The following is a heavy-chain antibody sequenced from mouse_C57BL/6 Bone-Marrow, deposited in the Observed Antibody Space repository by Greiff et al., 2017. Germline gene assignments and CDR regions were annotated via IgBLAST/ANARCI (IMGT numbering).Heavy chain of an antibody. CDR3: ARDLFITRAMDY. J-gene: IGHJ4*01. CDR2: ISDGGSYT. D-gene: IGHD1-1*01. CDR1: GFTFSSYA. V-gene: IGHV5-4*01. Sequence: EVQLVESGGGLVKPGGSLKLSCAASGFTFSSYAMSWVRQTPEKRLEWVATISDGGSYTYYPDNVKGRFTISRDNAKNNLYLQMSHLKSEDTAMDCCARDLFITRAMDYWGQGTSVTVSS.